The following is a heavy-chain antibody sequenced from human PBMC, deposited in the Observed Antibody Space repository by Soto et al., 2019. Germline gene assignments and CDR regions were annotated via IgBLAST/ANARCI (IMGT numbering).Heavy chain of an antibody. CDR1: GYTFTGYY. Sequence: ASVKVSCKASGYTFTGYYMHWVRQAPGQGLEWMGWINPNSGGTNYAQKFQGWVTMTRDTSISTAYMELSRLRSDDTAVYYCARDLTMIVSGLQDYYYYYGMDVWG. J-gene: IGHJ6*02. V-gene: IGHV1-2*04. D-gene: IGHD3-22*01. CDR3: ARDLTMIVSGLQDYYYYYGMDV. CDR2: INPNSGGT.